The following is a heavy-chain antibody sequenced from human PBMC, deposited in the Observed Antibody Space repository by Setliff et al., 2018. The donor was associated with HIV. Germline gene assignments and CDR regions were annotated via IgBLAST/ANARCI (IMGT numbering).Heavy chain of an antibody. J-gene: IGHJ6*03. V-gene: IGHV4-59*12. CDR3: AREAMVNYYHYFHMDV. Sequence: SETLSLTCTVSGGSISSYYWSWIRQPPGKGLEWIGYIYYSGSTNYNPSLKSRVTISIDPSKDHFSLKLRSVTAADTAVYYCAREAMVNYYHYFHMDVWGTGTTVTVSS. CDR2: IYYSGST. CDR1: GGSISSYY. D-gene: IGHD5-18*01.